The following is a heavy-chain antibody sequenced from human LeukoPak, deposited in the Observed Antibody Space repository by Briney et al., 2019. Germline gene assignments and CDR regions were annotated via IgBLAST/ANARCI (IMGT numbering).Heavy chain of an antibody. CDR2: IHYSGST. Sequence: PSETLFLTCTVSGGSISSYYWSWIRQPPGKGLEWIGYIHYSGSTNYNPSLKSRVIISIDTSKNQFSLKLTSVTAADTGVYYCARVVVDSSEDYFDYWGQGTLVTVSS. CDR1: GGSISSYY. D-gene: IGHD3-22*01. CDR3: ARVVVDSSEDYFDY. V-gene: IGHV4-59*01. J-gene: IGHJ4*02.